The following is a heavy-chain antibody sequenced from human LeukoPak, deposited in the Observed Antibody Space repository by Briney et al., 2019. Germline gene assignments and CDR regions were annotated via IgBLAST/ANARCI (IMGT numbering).Heavy chain of an antibody. J-gene: IGHJ4*02. Sequence: SVKVSCKASGYTFTSYAMNWVRQAPGQGLEWMGGIIPIFGTANYAQRFQGRVTITADESTSTAYMELSSLRSEDTAVYYCARELQLARTFDYWGQGTLVTVSS. CDR2: IIPIFGTA. CDR3: ARELQLARTFDY. D-gene: IGHD6-6*01. V-gene: IGHV1-69*13. CDR1: GYTFTSYA.